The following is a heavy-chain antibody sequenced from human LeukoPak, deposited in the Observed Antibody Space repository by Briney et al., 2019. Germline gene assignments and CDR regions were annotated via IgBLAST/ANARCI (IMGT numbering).Heavy chain of an antibody. V-gene: IGHV3-66*02. CDR2: IYSGGST. CDR3: ARGGWPFDY. Sequence: PGGSLRLSCAASGFTFSSYSMNWVRQAPGKGLEWVSVIYSGGSTYYADSVKGRFTISRDNSKNTLYLQMNSLRAEDTAVFYCARGGWPFDYWGLGTLVTVSS. J-gene: IGHJ4*02. CDR1: GFTFSSYS. D-gene: IGHD6-19*01.